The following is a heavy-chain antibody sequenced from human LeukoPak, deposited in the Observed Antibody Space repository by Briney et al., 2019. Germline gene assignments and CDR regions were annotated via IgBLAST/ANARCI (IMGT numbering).Heavy chain of an antibody. D-gene: IGHD3-22*01. V-gene: IGHV4-59*01. J-gene: IGHJ4*02. CDR1: GASFSGYY. CDR3: ARYYDSRTLDY. Sequence: SETLSLTCAVYGASFSGYYWSWVRQPPGKGLEWIGYIYHSGSSNYNPSLKSRVTMSVDTSKNQFSLKVTSVTAADTAVYYCARYYDSRTLDYWGQGTLVTVSS. CDR2: IYHSGSS.